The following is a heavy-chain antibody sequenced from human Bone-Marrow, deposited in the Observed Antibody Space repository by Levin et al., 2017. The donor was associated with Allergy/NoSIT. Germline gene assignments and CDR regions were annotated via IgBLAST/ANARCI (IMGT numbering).Heavy chain of an antibody. Sequence: AASVKVSCAASGFTFSTYAMTWVRQAPGQGLEWVSAIIGGDGYTYYTDSVKGRFTISRDNSKNTLYLQMDSLRAEDTALYFCAKTYSNSWYTAFDIWGLGTLVTVSS. CDR2: IIGGDGYT. CDR3: AKTYSNSWYTAFDI. V-gene: IGHV3-23*01. J-gene: IGHJ3*02. CDR1: GFTFSTYA. D-gene: IGHD6-13*01.